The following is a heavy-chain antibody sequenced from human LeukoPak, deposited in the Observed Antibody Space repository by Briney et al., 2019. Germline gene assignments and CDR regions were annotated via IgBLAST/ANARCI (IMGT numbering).Heavy chain of an antibody. CDR3: ARVPLNYYDSSGYSAFDI. D-gene: IGHD3-22*01. Sequence: GGSLRLSCAASGFTFSNAWMSWVRQAPGKGLEWVAVISYDGSNKYYADSVKGRFTISRDNSKNTLHLQMNSLRAEDTAVYYCARVPLNYYDSSGYSAFDIWGQGTMVTVSS. CDR1: GFTFSNAW. V-gene: IGHV3-30-3*01. CDR2: ISYDGSNK. J-gene: IGHJ3*02.